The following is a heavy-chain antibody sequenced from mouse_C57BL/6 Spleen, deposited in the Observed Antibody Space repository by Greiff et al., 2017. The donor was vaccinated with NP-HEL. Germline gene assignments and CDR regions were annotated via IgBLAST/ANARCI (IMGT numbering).Heavy chain of an antibody. J-gene: IGHJ2*01. V-gene: IGHV1-82*01. D-gene: IGHD2-4*01. CDR2: INPGSGGT. CDR1: GYAFSSSW. Sequence: VQLQQSGPELVKPGASVKISCKASGYAFSSSWMNWVKQRPGQGLEWIGVINPGSGGTNYNEKFKGKATLTADKSSSTAYMQLSSLTSEDSAVYFCARRDDYRYFDYWGQGTTLTVSS. CDR3: ARRDDYRYFDY.